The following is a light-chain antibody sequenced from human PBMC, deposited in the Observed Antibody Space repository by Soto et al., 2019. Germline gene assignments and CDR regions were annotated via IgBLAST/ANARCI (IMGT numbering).Light chain of an antibody. CDR2: EVA. Sequence: QSALTQPASVSGSPGQSITISCTGTSSDVGSYDVVSWYQQHPGKAPQLIIYEVAQPPSGVSDRFSGSKSGSTASLTISGLPAEDEAQYFCCSYAGSTTFWVFGGGTKLTVL. J-gene: IGLJ3*02. V-gene: IGLV2-23*02. CDR1: SSDVGSYDV. CDR3: CSYAGSTTFWV.